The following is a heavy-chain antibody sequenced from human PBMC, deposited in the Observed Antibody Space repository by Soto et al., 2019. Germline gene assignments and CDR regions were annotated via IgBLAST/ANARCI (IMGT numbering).Heavy chain of an antibody. D-gene: IGHD2-21*01. V-gene: IGHV4-39*01. CDR3: ARRPSDGYNQTPFDY. Sequence: SETLSLTCTVSGASISSTSYHWSWVRQPPGKGLEWIGNIYYSGTTHYNPSLKSRVTISVDTSKKQFSLDLTSVTAADTAVYYCARRPSDGYNQTPFDYWGQGTLVTVS. CDR1: GASISSTSYH. J-gene: IGHJ4*02. CDR2: IYYSGTT.